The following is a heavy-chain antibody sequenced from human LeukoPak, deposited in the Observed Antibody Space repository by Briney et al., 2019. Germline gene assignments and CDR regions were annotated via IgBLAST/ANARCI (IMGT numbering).Heavy chain of an antibody. J-gene: IGHJ4*02. D-gene: IGHD6-19*01. CDR2: ISAYNGNT. CDR3: ARERRGIAVADFDY. Sequence: ASVKVSCKASGYTFTSYGISWVRQAPGQGLEWMGWISAYNGNTNYAQKLQGRVTMTTDTSTSTAYMELRSLRSDDTAVYYCARERRGIAVADFDYWGQGTLVTVSS. CDR1: GYTFTSYG. V-gene: IGHV1-18*01.